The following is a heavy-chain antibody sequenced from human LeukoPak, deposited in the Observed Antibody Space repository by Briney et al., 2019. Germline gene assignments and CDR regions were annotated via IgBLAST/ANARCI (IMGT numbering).Heavy chain of an antibody. V-gene: IGHV3-23*01. CDR1: GFTFRSHA. Sequence: GGSLRLSCAASGFTFRSHAMSWVRQAPGKGLEWVSGLIENGATTYYADSVKGRFSISRDNSMNAVYLQMNNLRAEDTAVYYCVKDYRVGSSPAFGDFWGQGTLVTVSS. J-gene: IGHJ4*02. D-gene: IGHD1-26*01. CDR3: VKDYRVGSSPAFGDF. CDR2: LIENGATT.